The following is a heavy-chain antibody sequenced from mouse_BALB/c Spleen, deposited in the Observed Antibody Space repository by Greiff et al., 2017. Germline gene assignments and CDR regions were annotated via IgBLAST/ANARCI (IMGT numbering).Heavy chain of an antibody. CDR2: ISSGSSTI. CDR1: GFTFSSFG. Sequence: EVHLVESGGGLVQPGGSRKLSCAASGFTFSSFGMHWVRQAPEKGLEWVAYISSGSSTIYYADTVKGRFTISRDNPKNTLYLQMSSLRSEDTAMYYCARHETSSWFAYWGQGTLVTVSA. J-gene: IGHJ3*01. V-gene: IGHV5-17*02. CDR3: ARHETSSWFAY.